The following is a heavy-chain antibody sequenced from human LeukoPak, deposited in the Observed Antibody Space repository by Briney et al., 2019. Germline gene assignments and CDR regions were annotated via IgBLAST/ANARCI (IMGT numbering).Heavy chain of an antibody. Sequence: PGGSLRLSCAASGFTFSSYGMHWVRQAPGKGLEWVAVISYDGSNKYYADSVKGRFTISRDNSKNTLYLQMNSLRAEDTAVYYCARDDYSGSYSYWGQGTLVTVSS. CDR2: ISYDGSNK. J-gene: IGHJ4*02. CDR1: GFTFSSYG. D-gene: IGHD1-26*01. CDR3: ARDDYSGSYSY. V-gene: IGHV3-30*03.